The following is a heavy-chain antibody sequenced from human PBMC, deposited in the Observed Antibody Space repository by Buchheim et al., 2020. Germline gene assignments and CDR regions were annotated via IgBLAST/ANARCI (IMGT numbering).Heavy chain of an antibody. Sequence: QVQLVESGGGVVQPGRSLRLSCAASGFTFSSYGMHWVRQAPGKGLEWVAVISYDGRNKYYADSVKGRFTISRDNSKNTLYLQMNSLRAEDTAVYYCAKDLGAAGTNGPLWYWGQGTL. V-gene: IGHV3-30*18. J-gene: IGHJ4*02. CDR2: ISYDGRNK. D-gene: IGHD6-13*01. CDR3: AKDLGAAGTNGPLWY. CDR1: GFTFSSYG.